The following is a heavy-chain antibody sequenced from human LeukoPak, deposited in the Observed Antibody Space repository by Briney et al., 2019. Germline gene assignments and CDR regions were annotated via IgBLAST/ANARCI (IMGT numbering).Heavy chain of an antibody. CDR2: INPNSGGT. CDR1: GYTFTGYY. J-gene: IGHJ6*03. D-gene: IGHD3-3*01. Sequence: ASVKVSCKASGYTFTGYYMHWVQQAPGQGLEWMGRINPNSGGTNYAQKFQGRVTMTGDTSISTAYMELSRLRSDDTAVYYCARAEPSIFGVVISYYYYMDVWGKGTTVTVSS. CDR3: ARAEPSIFGVVISYYYYMDV. V-gene: IGHV1-2*06.